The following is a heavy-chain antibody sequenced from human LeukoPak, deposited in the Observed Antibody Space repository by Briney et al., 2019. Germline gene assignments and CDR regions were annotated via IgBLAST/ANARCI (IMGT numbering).Heavy chain of an antibody. J-gene: IGHJ6*03. V-gene: IGHV3-48*03. D-gene: IGHD2-21*02. CDR3: ARAFCGGDCYSYYYYMDV. CDR2: ISSSGITI. Sequence: GGSLRLSCAASGFLFSSFEVNWVRQAPGKGLEWVSYISSSGITIYYADSVKGRFTISRDNAKNSLYLQMNSLRAEDTALYYCARAFCGGDCYSYYYYMDVWGKGTTVTVSS. CDR1: GFLFSSFE.